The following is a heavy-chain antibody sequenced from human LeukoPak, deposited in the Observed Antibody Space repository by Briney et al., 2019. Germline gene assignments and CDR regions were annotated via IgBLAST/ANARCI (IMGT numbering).Heavy chain of an antibody. CDR3: ARYKGGSCSARRIGCFDP. Sequence: GGSLRLSCAASGFTFSSYSMNWVRQAPGKGLEWVSSISSSSSYIYYADSVKGRFTISRDNAKNSLYLQMNSLRAEDTAVYYCARYKGGSCSARRIGCFDPWGQGTLVTVSS. D-gene: IGHD2-15*01. V-gene: IGHV3-21*01. CDR1: GFTFSSYS. CDR2: ISSSSSYI. J-gene: IGHJ5*02.